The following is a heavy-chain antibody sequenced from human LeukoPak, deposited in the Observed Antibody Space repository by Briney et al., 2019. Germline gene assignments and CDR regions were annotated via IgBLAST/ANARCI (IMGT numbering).Heavy chain of an antibody. CDR1: GGSISNSSYY. V-gene: IGHV4-39*07. J-gene: IGHJ3*02. Sequence: SETLSLTCTVSGGSISNSSYYWGWIRQPPGKGLEWIGSIYYSGSTYYNPSLKGRVTISVDTSKNQFSLKLSSVTAADTAVYYCARDCSSGSAYAFDIWGQGTMVTVSS. D-gene: IGHD6-19*01. CDR3: ARDCSSGSAYAFDI. CDR2: IYYSGST.